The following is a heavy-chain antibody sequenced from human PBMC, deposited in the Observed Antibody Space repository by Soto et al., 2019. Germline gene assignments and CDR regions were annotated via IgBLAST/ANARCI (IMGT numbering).Heavy chain of an antibody. Sequence: PSETLSLTCAVYGGSFSGYYWSWIRQPPGKGLEWIGEINHSGSTNYNPSLKSRVTISVDTSKNQFSLKLSSVTAADTAVYYCARGGIRSSTRSYNWFDPWGQGTLVTVSP. J-gene: IGHJ5*02. D-gene: IGHD1-26*01. CDR1: GGSFSGYY. CDR3: ARGGIRSSTRSYNWFDP. CDR2: INHSGST. V-gene: IGHV4-34*01.